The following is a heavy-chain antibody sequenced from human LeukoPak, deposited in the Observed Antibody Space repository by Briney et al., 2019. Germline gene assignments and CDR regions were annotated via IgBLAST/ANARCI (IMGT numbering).Heavy chain of an antibody. Sequence: PGGSLRLSCAASGFTFSDYYMTWIRQAPGKGLEWVSYISGSSSDTNYADFVKGRFTISRDNAKNSLYLQMNSLRAEDTAVYYCARVNPTSSGLYAYWGQGTPVTVSS. CDR1: GFTFSDYY. V-gene: IGHV3-11*06. CDR3: ARVNPTSSGLYAY. CDR2: ISGSSSDT. J-gene: IGHJ4*02. D-gene: IGHD3-22*01.